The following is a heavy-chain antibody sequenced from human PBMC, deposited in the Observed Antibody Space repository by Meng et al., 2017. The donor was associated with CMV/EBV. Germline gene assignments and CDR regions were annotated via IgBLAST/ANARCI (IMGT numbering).Heavy chain of an antibody. CDR1: GGSISSYY. CDR2: IYYSGST. J-gene: IGHJ5*02. V-gene: IGHV4-59*01. CDR3: AREAGMFDP. D-gene: IGHD6-19*01. Sequence: GSLRLSCTVSGGSISSYYWSWIRQPPGKGLEWIGYIYYSGSTNYNPSLKSRVTISVDTSKNQFSLKLSSVTAADTAVYYCAREAGMFDPWGQGTLVTVSS.